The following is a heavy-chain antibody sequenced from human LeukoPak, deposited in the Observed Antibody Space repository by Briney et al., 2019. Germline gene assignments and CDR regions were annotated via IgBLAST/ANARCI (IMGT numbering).Heavy chain of an antibody. CDR1: GFTFSSYA. CDR2: ISGSGGST. CDR3: AKVRSSGWYYFDY. Sequence: KAGGSLRLSCAASGFTFSSYAMSWVRQAPGKGLEWVSAISGSGGSTYYADSVKGRFTISRDNSKNTLYLQMNSLRAEDTAVYYCAKVRSSGWYYFDYWGQGTLVTVSS. V-gene: IGHV3-23*01. D-gene: IGHD6-19*01. J-gene: IGHJ4*02.